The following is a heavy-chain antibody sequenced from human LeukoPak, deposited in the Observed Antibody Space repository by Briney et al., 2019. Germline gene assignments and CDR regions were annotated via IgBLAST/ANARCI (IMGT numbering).Heavy chain of an antibody. Sequence: SETLSLTCTVSGGSISSYYWSWIRQPAGKGLEWIGRIYTSGSTNYNPSLKSRVTMSVDTSKNQFSLKLSSVTAADTAVYYCAKWGCSGGSCYDFFDYWGQGTLVTVSS. D-gene: IGHD2-15*01. J-gene: IGHJ4*02. CDR1: GGSISSYY. CDR2: IYTSGST. CDR3: AKWGCSGGSCYDFFDY. V-gene: IGHV4-4*07.